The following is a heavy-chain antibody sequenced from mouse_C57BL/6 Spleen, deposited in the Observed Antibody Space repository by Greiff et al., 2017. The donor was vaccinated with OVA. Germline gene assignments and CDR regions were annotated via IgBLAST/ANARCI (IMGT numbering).Heavy chain of an antibody. CDR2: ISSGSSTI. V-gene: IGHV5-17*01. Sequence: EVQVVESGGGLVKPGGSLKLSCAASGFTFSDYGMHWVRQAPEKGLEWVAYISSGSSTIYYADTVKGRFTISRDNAKNTLFLQMTSLRSEDTAMYYCARFYYDYLYYAMDYWGQGTSVTVSS. J-gene: IGHJ4*01. CDR3: ARFYYDYLYYAMDY. CDR1: GFTFSDYG. D-gene: IGHD2-4*01.